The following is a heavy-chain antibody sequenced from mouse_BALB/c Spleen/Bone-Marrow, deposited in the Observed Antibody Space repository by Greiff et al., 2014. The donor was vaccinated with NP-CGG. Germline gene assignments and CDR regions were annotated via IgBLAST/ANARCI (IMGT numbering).Heavy chain of an antibody. V-gene: IGHV5-12*02. CDR1: GFTLSDYY. CDR3: ARQGYYGSSYWFFDV. J-gene: IGHJ1*01. D-gene: IGHD1-1*01. Sequence: EVQLQQSGGVLVQPGGSLKLSCATSGFTLSDYYMYWVRQTPEKRLEWVAHISDGGGSTYYPDTVKGRFTISRDNAKNTLYLQMSRLKSEDTAMYYCARQGYYGSSYWFFDVWGAGTTVTVSS. CDR2: ISDGGGST.